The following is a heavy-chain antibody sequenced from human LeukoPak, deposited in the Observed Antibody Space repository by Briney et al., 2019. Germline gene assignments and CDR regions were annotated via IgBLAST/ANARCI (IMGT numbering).Heavy chain of an antibody. Sequence: GGSLRLSCAASGFTFSSYSMNWVRQAPGKGLEWVSYISSSFSTIYYADSVKGRFTISRDNAENSLYLQMNSLRAEDTAVYYCARSRDFWSGLFDYWGQGTLVTVSS. CDR3: ARSRDFWSGLFDY. V-gene: IGHV3-48*01. J-gene: IGHJ4*02. CDR2: ISSSFSTI. CDR1: GFTFSSYS. D-gene: IGHD3-3*01.